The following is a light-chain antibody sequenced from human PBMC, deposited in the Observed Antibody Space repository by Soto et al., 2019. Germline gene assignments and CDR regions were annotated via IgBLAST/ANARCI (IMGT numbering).Light chain of an antibody. Sequence: EIVLTQGPGTLYLSPGESTTLPCRASQSLNMRYVAWDQQKPGQPPRLLSVRASDRATAIPDKFSGRGSETDFTLSSSRLEPDAFAVYSCHHYTSATLTFGRGTKVEIK. V-gene: IGKV3-20*01. CDR3: HHYTSATLT. J-gene: IGKJ4*01. CDR2: RAS. CDR1: QSLNMRY.